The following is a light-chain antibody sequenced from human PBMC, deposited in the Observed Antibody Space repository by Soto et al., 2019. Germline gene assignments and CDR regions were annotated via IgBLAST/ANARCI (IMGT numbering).Light chain of an antibody. Sequence: DIQMTQSPSVLYGSVGDRVTITCRASQTISSWLAWYQQKPGKAPKLLIYKASTLKSGVPSRFSGSGSGTEFTLTISSLQPDDFATYYCPHYNSYSEASGQRTKVDIK. CDR2: KAS. J-gene: IGKJ1*01. V-gene: IGKV1-5*03. CDR1: QTISSW. CDR3: PHYNSYSEA.